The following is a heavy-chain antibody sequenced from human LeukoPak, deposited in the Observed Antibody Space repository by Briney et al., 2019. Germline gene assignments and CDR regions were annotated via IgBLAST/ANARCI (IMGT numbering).Heavy chain of an antibody. Sequence: ASVKVSCKASGYTFTGYYMHCVRQAPGQGLEWMGWINPNSGGTNYAQKFQGRVSMTRDTSISTAYMELSRLRSDDTAVYYCAGDSTRYCSSTSCLRADYWGQGTLVTVSS. V-gene: IGHV1-2*02. J-gene: IGHJ4*02. CDR3: AGDSTRYCSSTSCLRADY. CDR2: INPNSGGT. D-gene: IGHD2-2*01. CDR1: GYTFTGYY.